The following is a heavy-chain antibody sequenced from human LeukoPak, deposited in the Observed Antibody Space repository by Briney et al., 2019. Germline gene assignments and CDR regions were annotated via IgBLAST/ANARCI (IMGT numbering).Heavy chain of an antibody. J-gene: IGHJ5*02. D-gene: IGHD6-13*01. CDR1: GFTFRSYS. CDR2: ISSSSSYI. Sequence: PGGSLRLSCAASGFTFRSYSMNWVRQAPGKGLEWVSSISSSSSYIYYADSVKGRFTISRDNAKNSLYLQMNSLRAEDTAVYYCARGGYSSSWYPPPWFDPWGQGTLVTVSS. V-gene: IGHV3-21*01. CDR3: ARGGYSSSWYPPPWFDP.